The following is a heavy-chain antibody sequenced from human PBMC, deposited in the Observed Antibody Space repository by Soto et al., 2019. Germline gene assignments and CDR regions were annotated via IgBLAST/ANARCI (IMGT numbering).Heavy chain of an antibody. D-gene: IGHD6-19*01. V-gene: IGHV4-4*02. CDR1: GGSIRSPDW. J-gene: IGHJ5*02. Sequence: QVQLQESGPGVVEPSGTLSLTCGVSGGSIRSPDWWTWVRQPPGKGLEWIGEIFQSGSTNYTPSLESRVTISVDKSKNQFSLTLTSVTAADTAVYLCARGRGPYSSGWSWFDPWGQGILVTVSS. CDR2: IFQSGST. CDR3: ARGRGPYSSGWSWFDP.